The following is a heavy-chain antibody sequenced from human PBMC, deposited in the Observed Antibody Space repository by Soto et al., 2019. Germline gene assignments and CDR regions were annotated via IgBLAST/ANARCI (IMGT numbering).Heavy chain of an antibody. Sequence: QVQLRESGPGLVKPSETLSLTCSVSGGSISGHYWTWIRHPAGKGLEYIGRIYSTGTTDYNPSLGSRVTMSVDSSKQSFSLKLTSVTAADTAVYYCAREKDFYHSGMDVWGQGTTVAVAS. CDR1: GGSISGHY. CDR3: AREKDFYHSGMDV. V-gene: IGHV4-4*07. J-gene: IGHJ6*02. CDR2: IYSTGTT.